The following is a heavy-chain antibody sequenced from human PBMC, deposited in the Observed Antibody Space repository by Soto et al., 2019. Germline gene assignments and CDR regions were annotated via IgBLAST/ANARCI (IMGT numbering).Heavy chain of an antibody. Sequence: GGSLRLSCAVSGFTFNNYAMNWVRQAPGKGLEWVSAISDSGGDTYYADSVKGRFTISRDNSKNTLYLHMNSLRAEDTAIYFCAKDAIATAPKFHFDYWGQGTLVTVSS. J-gene: IGHJ4*02. CDR2: ISDSGGDT. CDR3: AKDAIATAPKFHFDY. D-gene: IGHD6-13*01. V-gene: IGHV3-23*01. CDR1: GFTFNNYA.